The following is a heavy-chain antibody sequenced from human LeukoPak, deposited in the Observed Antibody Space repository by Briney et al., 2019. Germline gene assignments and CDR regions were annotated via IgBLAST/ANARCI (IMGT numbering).Heavy chain of an antibody. CDR1: GFTFSTFT. V-gene: IGHV3-21*01. CDR3: ARGHDNYDILTGSHDF. Sequence: IPGGSLRLSCAASGFTFSTFTMNWVRQAPGKGLEWVSSISSSSSYIYYADSVKGRFTISRDNAKKSLYLQMNSLRAEDTAVYYCARGHDNYDILTGSHDFWGQGTLVTVSS. D-gene: IGHD3-9*01. CDR2: ISSSSSYI. J-gene: IGHJ4*02.